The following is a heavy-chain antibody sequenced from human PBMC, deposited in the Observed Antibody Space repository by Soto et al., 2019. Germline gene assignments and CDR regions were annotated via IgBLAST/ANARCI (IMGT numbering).Heavy chain of an antibody. V-gene: IGHV3-23*01. CDR1: GFTFRNQD. D-gene: IGHD3-22*01. Sequence: EVQLLESGGGLVQPGGSLRLTCVGSGFTFRNQDMRWVRQAPGKGLEWVSGMSGRGGVTYYADSVKGRFPISRDYSKNILYLEMNNLRANDTAVYYCAKERQFRSYYESAGHYNDWGQGTLVTVSS. J-gene: IGHJ4*02. CDR2: MSGRGGVT. CDR3: AKERQFRSYYESAGHYND.